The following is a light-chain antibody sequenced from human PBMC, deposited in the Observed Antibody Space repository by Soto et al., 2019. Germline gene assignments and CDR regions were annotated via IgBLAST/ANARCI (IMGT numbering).Light chain of an antibody. CDR1: NSNIGNNY. CDR2: DNN. V-gene: IGLV1-51*01. J-gene: IGLJ1*01. Sequence: QSVLTQPPSVSAAPGQRVTITCSGSNSNIGNNYVSWYQQLPGTAPKLLIYDNNKRPSGIPDRFSGSKSGTSATLDITGLQTGDEADYYCGTRDSGRIGYVFGTGTKVTVL. CDR3: GTRDSGRIGYV.